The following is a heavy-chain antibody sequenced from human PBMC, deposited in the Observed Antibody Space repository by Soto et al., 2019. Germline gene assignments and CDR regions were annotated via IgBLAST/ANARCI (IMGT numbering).Heavy chain of an antibody. V-gene: IGHV1-69*01. CDR2: IIPIFGTA. CDR1: GGTFSSYA. D-gene: IGHD5-12*01. Sequence: QVQLVQSGAEVKKPGSSVKVSCKASGGTFSSYAISWVRQAPGQGLEWMGGIIPIFGTATYAQKFQGRVTITADESTSTAYMELSSLRSEDTAVYYCARARRDGYKLPVFDYWGQGTLVTVSS. J-gene: IGHJ4*02. CDR3: ARARRDGYKLPVFDY.